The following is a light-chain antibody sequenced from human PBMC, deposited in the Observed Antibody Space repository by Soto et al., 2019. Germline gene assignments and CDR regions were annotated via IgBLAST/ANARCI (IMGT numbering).Light chain of an antibody. J-gene: IGKJ4*01. CDR1: QGIGND. Sequence: AIQMTQSPSSLSVSVGDRVTITCRASQGIGNDVGWYQQKPGKAPKLLIYAASSLQSRVPSRFSGSRSGTDFTLTISSLQPEDFATYYCLQDHNYPLTFGGGTKVEIK. CDR3: LQDHNYPLT. V-gene: IGKV1-6*01. CDR2: AAS.